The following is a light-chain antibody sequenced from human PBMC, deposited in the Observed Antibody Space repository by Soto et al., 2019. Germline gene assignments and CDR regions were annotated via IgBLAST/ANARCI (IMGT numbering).Light chain of an antibody. Sequence: DIQMTQSPPSLSASVGDRVTITCRASQSISSYLNWFQQKPGKAPRLLISAASSLQSGVPSRFSGSGSGTDFTLTISSLQPEDFASYYCQQSHSTPRTFGQGTKVEIK. J-gene: IGKJ1*01. CDR1: QSISSY. V-gene: IGKV1-39*01. CDR2: AAS. CDR3: QQSHSTPRT.